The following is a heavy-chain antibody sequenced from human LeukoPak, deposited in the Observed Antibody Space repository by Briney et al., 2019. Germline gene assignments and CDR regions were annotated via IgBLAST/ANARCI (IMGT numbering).Heavy chain of an antibody. V-gene: IGHV1-2*02. CDR3: ARGRITMVRGVIITCWLDP. Sequence: ASVKVSCKASGYTFTGYYMHWVRQAPGQGLEWMGWINPNSGGTNYAQKFQGRVTMTRDTSVSTAYMELSRLRSDDTAVYYCARGRITMVRGVIITCWLDPWGQGTLVTVSS. D-gene: IGHD3-10*01. CDR1: GYTFTGYY. J-gene: IGHJ5*02. CDR2: INPNSGGT.